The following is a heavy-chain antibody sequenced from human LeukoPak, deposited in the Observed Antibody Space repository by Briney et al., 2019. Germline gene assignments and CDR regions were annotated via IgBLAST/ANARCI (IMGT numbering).Heavy chain of an antibody. Sequence: GGSLRLSCAASGFTFTAYWMHWVRQAPGKGLVWVSRIKTDGSGANYAGSVKGRFTISRDNAKNTLDLQMNSLRADDTGVYYCARGASSGYRIDYWGQGTLVTVSS. CDR3: ARGASSGYRIDY. V-gene: IGHV3-74*01. J-gene: IGHJ4*02. CDR1: GFTFTAYW. CDR2: IKTDGSGA. D-gene: IGHD3-10*01.